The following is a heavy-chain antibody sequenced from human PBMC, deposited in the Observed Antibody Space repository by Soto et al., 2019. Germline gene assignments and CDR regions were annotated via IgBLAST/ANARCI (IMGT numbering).Heavy chain of an antibody. V-gene: IGHV1-8*01. CDR3: AKQGPLHCSGPSCPYYFDS. CDR2: MNPNSGNT. Sequence: QVQLVQSGAEVKKPGASVKVSCKASGYPFPSSDINWVRQATGQGLEWMGWMNPNSGNTGYAQKFQGRVTMTRNTSIITAYMELSSLRSEDTAVYYCAKQGPLHCSGPSCPYYFDSWGEGSLVTVSS. D-gene: IGHD2-2*01. J-gene: IGHJ4*02. CDR1: GYPFPSSD.